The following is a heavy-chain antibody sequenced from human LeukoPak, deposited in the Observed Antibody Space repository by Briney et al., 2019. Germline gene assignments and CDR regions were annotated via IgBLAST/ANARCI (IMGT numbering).Heavy chain of an antibody. V-gene: IGHV1-18*04. Sequence: ASVKVSYKASGYTFTSYGISWVRQAPGQGLEWMGWASAYNGNTNYAQKLQGRVTMTTDTSTSTAYMELRSLRSDDTAVYYCARCPHKQWLVSYYYGMDVWGKGTTVTVSS. J-gene: IGHJ6*04. CDR2: ASAYNGNT. D-gene: IGHD5-12*01. CDR3: ARCPHKQWLVSYYYGMDV. CDR1: GYTFTSYG.